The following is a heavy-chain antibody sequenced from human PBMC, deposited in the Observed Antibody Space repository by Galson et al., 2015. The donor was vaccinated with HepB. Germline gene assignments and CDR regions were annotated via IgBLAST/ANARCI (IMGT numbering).Heavy chain of an antibody. CDR3: AKTLGRKGNWNTLGAFDY. D-gene: IGHD1/OR15-1a*01. V-gene: IGHV3-30*18. CDR2: ISHDGSNK. J-gene: IGHJ4*02. CDR1: GFTFSSYG. Sequence: SLRLSCAASGFTFSSYGMNWVRQAPGKGLEWVAVISHDGSNKYYADSVKGRFTISRDNSKNTLYLQMNSLRAEDTAVYYCAKTLGRKGNWNTLGAFDYWGPGTLVTVSS.